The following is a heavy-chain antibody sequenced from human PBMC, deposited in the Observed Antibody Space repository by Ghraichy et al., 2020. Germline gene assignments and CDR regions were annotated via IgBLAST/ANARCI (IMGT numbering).Heavy chain of an antibody. Sequence: GESLNISCVASGFTFSSYGMHWVRQAPGKGLEWVAVIWYDGSNKYYADSVKGRFTISRDNSKNTLYLQMKSLRAEDTAVYKCARDRTWPITGTTDYYYYGMDVWGQGTTVTVSS. CDR3: ARDRTWPITGTTDYYYYGMDV. J-gene: IGHJ6*02. CDR2: IWYDGSNK. V-gene: IGHV3-33*01. D-gene: IGHD1-7*01. CDR1: GFTFSSYG.